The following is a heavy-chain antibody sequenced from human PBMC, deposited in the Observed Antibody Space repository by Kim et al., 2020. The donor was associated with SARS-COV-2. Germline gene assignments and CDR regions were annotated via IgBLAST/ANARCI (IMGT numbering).Heavy chain of an antibody. CDR3: ARAPHYYDSSGYPTGMFEG. Sequence: SETLSLTCTVSGGSISSYYWSWIRQPPGKGLEWIGYIYYSGSTNYNPSLKSRVTISVDTSKNQFSLKLSSVTAADTAVYYCARAPHYYDSSGYPTGMFEGWGQGTLVTVSS. V-gene: IGHV4-59*01. J-gene: IGHJ4*02. D-gene: IGHD3-22*01. CDR2: IYYSGST. CDR1: GGSISSYY.